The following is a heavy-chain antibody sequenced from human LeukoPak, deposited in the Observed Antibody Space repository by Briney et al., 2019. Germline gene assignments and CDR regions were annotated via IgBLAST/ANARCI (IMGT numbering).Heavy chain of an antibody. V-gene: IGHV4-59*01. CDR1: GGSISSYY. CDR2: MYYSGST. CDR3: ASLYSGSYDTGSFDYFNY. Sequence: PSETLSLTCTVSGGSISSYYWNWIRQPPGKGLEWIGYMYYSGSTNYNPSLKSRVTISVDTSKNQFSLKLSSVTAADTAVYYCASLYSGSYDTGSFDYFNYWGQGTLVTVSS. D-gene: IGHD1-26*01. J-gene: IGHJ4*02.